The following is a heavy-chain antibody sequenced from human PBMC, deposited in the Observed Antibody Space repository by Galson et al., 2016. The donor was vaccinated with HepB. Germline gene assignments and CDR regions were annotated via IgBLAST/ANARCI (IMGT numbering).Heavy chain of an antibody. Sequence: SLRLSCAASGFAFDTSTLHWVRQAPGKGLEWVAVISYDSGEKHYADSVKGRFTISRDNSKNTLLLHMIGLSPADTAVYYCVRASAVLFLLGGYFDSWGQGTLVTVSS. V-gene: IGHV3-30*04. CDR3: VRASAVLFLLGGYFDS. CDR2: ISYDSGEK. J-gene: IGHJ4*02. CDR1: GFAFDTST. D-gene: IGHD3-16*01.